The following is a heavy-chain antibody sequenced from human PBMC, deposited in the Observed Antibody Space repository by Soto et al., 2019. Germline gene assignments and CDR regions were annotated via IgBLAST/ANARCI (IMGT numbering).Heavy chain of an antibody. CDR1: GFTFDDYG. Sequence: EVQLVESGGGVVRPGGSLRLCCAASGFTFDDYGMSWVRQAAGKGLEWVAGINWNGGSTGYADAVKGRFTISRDNAKNYLYLQMNSLRAEDTALYHCARREVIGGSYYFDYWGQGTLVTVSS. D-gene: IGHD3-16*02. V-gene: IGHV3-20*01. CDR3: ARREVIGGSYYFDY. CDR2: INWNGGST. J-gene: IGHJ4*02.